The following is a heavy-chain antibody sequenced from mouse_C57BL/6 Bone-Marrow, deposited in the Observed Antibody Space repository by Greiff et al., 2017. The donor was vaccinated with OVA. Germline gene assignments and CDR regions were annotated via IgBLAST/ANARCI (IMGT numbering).Heavy chain of an antibody. CDR1: GYSITSGYY. CDR2: ISYDGSN. Sequence: EVKLMESGPGLVKPSQSLSLTCSVTGYSITSGYYWHWIRQFPGNKLEWMGYISYDGSNNYNPSLKNRISITRDTSKNQFFLKLNSVTTEDTATYYCARNSSGCAYWGQGTLVTVSA. J-gene: IGHJ3*01. V-gene: IGHV3-6*01. CDR3: ARNSSGCAY.